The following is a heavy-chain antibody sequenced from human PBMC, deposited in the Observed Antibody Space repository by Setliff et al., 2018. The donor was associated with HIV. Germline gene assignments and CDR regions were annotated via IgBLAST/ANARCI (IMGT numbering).Heavy chain of an antibody. Sequence: ASVKVSCKASGFNFTGYYINWVRQAPGQGLEWMGWITPKSGGTNYAQKFQGRLTMTRDTSMSTAYMELSRLRSDDTAVYYCARDLGYSSSSWWFDPWGQGTLVTVSS. CDR2: ITPKSGGT. CDR3: ARDLGYSSSSWWFDP. CDR1: GFNFTGYY. J-gene: IGHJ5*02. D-gene: IGHD6-6*01. V-gene: IGHV1-2*02.